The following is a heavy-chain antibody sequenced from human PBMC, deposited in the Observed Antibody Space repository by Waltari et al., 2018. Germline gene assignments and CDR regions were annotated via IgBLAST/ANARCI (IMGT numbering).Heavy chain of an antibody. J-gene: IGHJ6*02. CDR3: ARDDSELARTSGMDL. V-gene: IGHV3-21*02. D-gene: IGHD1-7*01. Sequence: EDQLVESGGGLVKPGGSLRLPCTGSGFTFDTYDMNWGRQAPGRGPEEFSYISRSSIHKYIADSVKGRFTISRDNARNVLYLQLDSLRAEDTAVYYCARDDSELARTSGMDLWGQGTMVTVSS. CDR2: ISRSSIHK. CDR1: GFTFDTYD.